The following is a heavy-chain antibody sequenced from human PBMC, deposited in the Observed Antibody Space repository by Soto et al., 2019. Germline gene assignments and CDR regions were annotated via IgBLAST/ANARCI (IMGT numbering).Heavy chain of an antibody. J-gene: IGHJ4*02. Sequence: EVQLLESGGGLVQPGGSLRLSCAASGFTFSSYAMNWVRQAPGKGLEWVSSISGSGGSSYYAGSVKGRFSISRDNSKNTVYLQMNSLRAEDTAVYYCAKLRRHEYIWGSNRGHYFDYWGQGTLVTVSS. CDR3: AKLRRHEYIWGSNRGHYFDY. CDR1: GFTFSSYA. V-gene: IGHV3-23*01. CDR2: ISGSGGSS. D-gene: IGHD3-16*02.